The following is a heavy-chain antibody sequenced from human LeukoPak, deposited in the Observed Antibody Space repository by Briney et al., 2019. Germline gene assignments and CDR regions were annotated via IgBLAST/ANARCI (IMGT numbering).Heavy chain of an antibody. Sequence: GGSLRLSCAASGFTFSSYAMSWVRQAPGKGLEWVSAISGSGGSTYYADSVKGRFTISRDNTKNTMYLQMSSLRADDTAVYYCARGGLDHGFDIWGQGTMVTVSS. CDR3: ARGGLDHGFDI. J-gene: IGHJ3*02. CDR2: ISGSGGST. CDR1: GFTFSSYA. V-gene: IGHV3-23*01. D-gene: IGHD3/OR15-3a*01.